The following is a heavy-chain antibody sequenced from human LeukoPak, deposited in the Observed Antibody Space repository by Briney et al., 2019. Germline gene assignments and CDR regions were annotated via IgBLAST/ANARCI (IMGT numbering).Heavy chain of an antibody. J-gene: IGHJ5*02. CDR3: AKGNSGSYSQDWFDP. CDR2: ITSGSSPI. D-gene: IGHD1-26*01. CDR1: GFTFSSYS. V-gene: IGHV3-48*01. Sequence: GGSLRLSCVASGFTFSSYSMNWVRQAPGKGLEWVSYITSGSSPIYYADSVKGRFTISRDNAKNSLYLQMNSLRPEDMALYYCAKGNSGSYSQDWFDPWGQGTLVAVSS.